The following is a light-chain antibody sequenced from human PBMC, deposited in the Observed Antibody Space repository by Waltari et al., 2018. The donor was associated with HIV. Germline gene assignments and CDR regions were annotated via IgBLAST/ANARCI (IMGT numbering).Light chain of an antibody. CDR3: GTWDNSLRAGV. J-gene: IGLJ2*01. V-gene: IGLV1-51*02. CDR2: ETT. CDR1: PSNIANNY. Sequence: QSVVPQPPSVSAAPGQRVTIPCPGPPSNIANNYVSWYLHLPGSAPKLLISETTKRPSGIPDRFSGSKSGTTATLGITGLQTGDEAVYYCGTWDNSLRAGVFGGGTKLTVL.